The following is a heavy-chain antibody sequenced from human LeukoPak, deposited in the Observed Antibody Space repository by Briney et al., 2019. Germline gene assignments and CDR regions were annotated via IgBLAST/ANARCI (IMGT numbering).Heavy chain of an antibody. CDR3: ARGKLWTDY. CDR2: IKQDGSEK. Sequence: GGSLRLSCAASGFTFTNYWMTWVRQAPGKGLEWVANIKQDGSEKYYVDSVKGRFTISRDDAKNSLYLQMNSLRAKDTAVYYCARGKLWTDYWGQGTLVTVSS. D-gene: IGHD3-16*01. J-gene: IGHJ4*02. CDR1: GFTFTNYW. V-gene: IGHV3-7*01.